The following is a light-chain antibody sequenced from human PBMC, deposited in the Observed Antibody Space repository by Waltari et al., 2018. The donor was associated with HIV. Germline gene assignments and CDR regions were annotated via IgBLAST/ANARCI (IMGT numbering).Light chain of an antibody. CDR3: CAYAAGHVSYV. CDR2: DVK. V-gene: IGLV2-11*01. J-gene: IGLJ1*01. CDR1: TSDVGFYDY. Sequence: QSALTQPPSVSGSPGQSVSISCSGTTSDVGFYDYVSWYQQYPGKAPKLIIFDVKQPPSGVPERFSGSKSGNTASLTISGLQTEDEADYFCCAYAAGHVSYVFGNGTAVAVL.